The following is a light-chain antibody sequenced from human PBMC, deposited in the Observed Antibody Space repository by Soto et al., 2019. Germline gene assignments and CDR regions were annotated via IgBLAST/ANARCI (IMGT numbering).Light chain of an antibody. CDR2: DVN. J-gene: IGLJ1*01. CDR3: CSFSGTNTLYV. Sequence: QSALTQPRSVSGSPRQSVTISCTGTSRDVGGYDYVSWYQQHPGKAPKLILYDVNQRPSGVPDRFSGSKSGNAASLTISGLQSEDEADYYCCSFSGTNTLYVFGTGTKVTVL. CDR1: SRDVGGYDY. V-gene: IGLV2-11*01.